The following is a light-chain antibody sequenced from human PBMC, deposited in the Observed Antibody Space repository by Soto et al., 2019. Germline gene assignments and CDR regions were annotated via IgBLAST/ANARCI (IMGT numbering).Light chain of an antibody. J-gene: IGLJ1*01. CDR1: NSNIGSNT. CDR3: AAWDDSLNGSI. V-gene: IGLV1-44*01. CDR2: SNN. Sequence: QAVVTQPPSASGTPGQRVTISCSGSNSNIGSNTVNWYQQLPGTAPKLLIFSNNQRPSGVPDRFSASKSGTSASLAISGLQSEDEADYYCAAWDDSLNGSIFGTGTKLTVL.